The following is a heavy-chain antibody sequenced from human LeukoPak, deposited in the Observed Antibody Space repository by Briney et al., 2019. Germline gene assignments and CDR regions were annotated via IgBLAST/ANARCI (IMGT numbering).Heavy chain of an antibody. D-gene: IGHD3-10*01. CDR2: INHSGST. CDR1: GGTISSNNW. CDR3: ARGGYYGSGRDAFDI. V-gene: IGHV4-4*02. Sequence: SETLSLTCAVSGGTISSNNWWSWVRQPPGKGLEWIGEINHSGSTNYNPSLKSRVTISVDTSKNQFSLKLSSVTAADTAVYYCARGGYYGSGRDAFDIWGQGTMVTVSS. J-gene: IGHJ3*02.